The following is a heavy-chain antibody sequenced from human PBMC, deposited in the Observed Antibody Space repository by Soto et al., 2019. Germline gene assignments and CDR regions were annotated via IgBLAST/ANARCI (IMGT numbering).Heavy chain of an antibody. CDR1: GDSASSNSAA. CDR2: TDYSAKWNK. CDR3: ARENGTVGADWCGP. Sequence: SPTLSLTCANSGDSASSNSAAWNWIRQSPSRGLEWLGRTDYSAKWNKDYAGSAKSRIPTTPATSKNQFSQQLNSVTPEAPAVYHCARENGTVGADWCGPWGKGTLGTVS. V-gene: IGHV6-1*01. D-gene: IGHD1-26*01. J-gene: IGHJ5*02.